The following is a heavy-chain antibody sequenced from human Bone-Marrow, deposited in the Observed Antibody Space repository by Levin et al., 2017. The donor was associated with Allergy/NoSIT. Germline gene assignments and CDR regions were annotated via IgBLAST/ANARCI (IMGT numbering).Heavy chain of an antibody. V-gene: IGHV4-39*07. J-gene: IGHJ5*02. D-gene: IGHD3-10*01. CDR3: ARRGYFGSGSYYP. CDR1: GGSISNSPYS. CDR2: IYYTGST. Sequence: SETLSLTCNVTGGSISNSPYSWDWIRQPPGKGLEWIASIYYTGSTYHNPSLESRVTTSVDTSKNQFSLKVTSVTAADTAVYFCARRGYFGSGSYYPWGQGSLVTVS.